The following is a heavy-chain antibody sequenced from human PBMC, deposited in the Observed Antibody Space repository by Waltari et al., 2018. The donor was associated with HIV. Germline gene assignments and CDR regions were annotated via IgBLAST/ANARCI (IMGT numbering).Heavy chain of an antibody. CDR3: ASTGYTYGLDY. CDR1: GGSISSSNYF. D-gene: IGHD5-18*01. CDR2: IYHSGST. Sequence: QLQLQESGPGLVKPSETLSLTCTVSGGSISSSNYFWGWIRQPPWKGLECIGSIYHSGSTYYNPSLKSRVTISVDTSKSQFSLKLSSVTAADTAVYYCASTGYTYGLDYWGQGTLVTVSS. J-gene: IGHJ4*02. V-gene: IGHV4-39*01.